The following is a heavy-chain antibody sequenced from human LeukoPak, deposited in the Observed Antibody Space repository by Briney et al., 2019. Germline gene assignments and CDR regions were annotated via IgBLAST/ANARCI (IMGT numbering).Heavy chain of an antibody. V-gene: IGHV3-7*01. J-gene: IGHJ4*02. CDR2: INPDGSNR. CDR1: GFSFNAHW. Sequence: PGGSLRLSCAASGFSFNAHWMNWVRQAPGKGLEWLANINPDGSNRFYVDSVKGRFTISRDNARNSVYLQISSLRAEDTAVYYCSGRSGFSSIYWGQGTLVTVSS. CDR3: SGRSGFSSIY. D-gene: IGHD6-19*01.